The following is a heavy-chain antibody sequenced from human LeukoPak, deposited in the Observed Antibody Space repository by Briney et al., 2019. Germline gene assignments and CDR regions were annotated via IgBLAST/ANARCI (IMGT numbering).Heavy chain of an antibody. V-gene: IGHV4-31*11. CDR2: IYYSGST. D-gene: IGHD3-10*01. CDR1: GGSFSGYY. J-gene: IGHJ4*02. Sequence: PSETLSLTCAVYGGSFSGYYWSWIRQHPGKGLEWIGYIYYSGSTYYNPSLKSRVTISVDTSKNQFSLKLSSVTAADTAVYYCARGTYGSGTFDYWGRGTLVTVSS. CDR3: ARGTYGSGTFDY.